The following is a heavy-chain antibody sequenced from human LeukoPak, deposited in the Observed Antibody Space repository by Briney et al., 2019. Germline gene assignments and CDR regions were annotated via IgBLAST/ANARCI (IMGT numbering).Heavy chain of an antibody. J-gene: IGHJ5*02. CDR3: ARDGWFGDYNWFDP. Sequence: GRSLRLSCAASGFTFDDYAMHWVRQAPGKGLEWVSGISWNSGSIGYADSVKGRFTISRDNAKNSVYLQMNSLRAEDAAMYYCARDGWFGDYNWFDPWGQGTLVTVSS. D-gene: IGHD3-10*01. V-gene: IGHV3-9*01. CDR1: GFTFDDYA. CDR2: ISWNSGSI.